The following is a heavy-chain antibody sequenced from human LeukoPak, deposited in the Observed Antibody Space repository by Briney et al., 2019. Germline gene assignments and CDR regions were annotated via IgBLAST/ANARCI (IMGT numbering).Heavy chain of an antibody. J-gene: IGHJ5*02. CDR1: GGSFSGYY. V-gene: IGHV4-34*01. CDR2: INHSGST. CDR3: ARVTMVGGFDP. D-gene: IGHD3-10*01. Sequence: PSETLSLTCAVYGGSFSGYYWSWIRQPPGKGLEWIGEINHSGSTNYNPSLKSRVTISLDTSKNQFSLKLSSVTAADTAVYYCARVTMVGGFDPWGQGTLVTVSS.